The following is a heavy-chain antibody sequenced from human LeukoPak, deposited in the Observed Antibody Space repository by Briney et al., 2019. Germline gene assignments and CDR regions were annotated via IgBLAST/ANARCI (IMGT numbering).Heavy chain of an antibody. CDR3: ASEVPRTSRFDH. Sequence: ASVKVSCTASGLTLTTIYIHWVRQAPGQGLEWMAVLYPGGDRAIYAQRLQGRLTLTRDTSTNTVYMEGSSLASEDTAIYYCASEVPRTSRFDHWGQGTLVTVSS. CDR2: LYPGGDRA. J-gene: IGHJ4*02. CDR1: GLTLTTIY. D-gene: IGHD2-8*01. V-gene: IGHV1-46*01.